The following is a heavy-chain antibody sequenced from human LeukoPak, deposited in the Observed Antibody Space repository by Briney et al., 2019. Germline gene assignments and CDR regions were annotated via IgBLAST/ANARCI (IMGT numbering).Heavy chain of an antibody. CDR3: ARGPKTMVRGNPDY. D-gene: IGHD3-10*01. V-gene: IGHV1-8*01. J-gene: IGHJ4*02. CDR2: MNPSGNT. CDR1: GYIFTSYD. Sequence: ASVKVSCKTSGYIFTSYDINWVRQATGQGLEWMGWMNPSGNTGYAQNFQGRVTMTWNTSLTTAYMELSSLRAEDTAVYYCARGPKTMVRGNPDYWGQGTLVTVSS.